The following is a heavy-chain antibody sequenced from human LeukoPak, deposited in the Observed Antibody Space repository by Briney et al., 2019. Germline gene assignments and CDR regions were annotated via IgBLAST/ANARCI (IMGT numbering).Heavy chain of an antibody. CDR2: IRGDGSRL. CDR1: GFTFSDYY. V-gene: IGHV3-7*01. D-gene: IGHD2-21*02. J-gene: IGHJ3*02. CDR3: ARDHNYFGSDRYYDAFDI. Sequence: GGSLRLSCAASGFTFSDYYMSWIRQAPGKGLEWVANIRGDGSRLYYVDSVKGRFTISRDNAKNSLYLRMSNLRAEDTSVYYCARDHNYFGSDRYYDAFDIWGQGTMVTVSS.